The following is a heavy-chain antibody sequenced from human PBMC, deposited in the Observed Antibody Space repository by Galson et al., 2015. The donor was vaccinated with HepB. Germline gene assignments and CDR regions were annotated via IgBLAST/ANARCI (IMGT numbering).Heavy chain of an antibody. CDR1: GFSLSTSTVG. CDR3: AHRRQVITKEFDS. D-gene: IGHD1-20*01. Sequence: PALVKPTQTLTLTCTFSGFSLSTSTVGVGWIRQPPGKALEWLALINGNDDKRYSPSLKRRLTITQDTSNSQVVLTMTNMDPVDTATYYCAHRRQVITKEFDSWGQGTLVTVSS. J-gene: IGHJ4*02. CDR2: INGNDDK. V-gene: IGHV2-5*01.